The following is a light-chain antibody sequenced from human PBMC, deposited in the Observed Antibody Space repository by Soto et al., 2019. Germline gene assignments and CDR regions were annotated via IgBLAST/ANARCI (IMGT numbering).Light chain of an antibody. V-gene: IGKV1-9*01. Sequence: DIPLTQSPSFLSASVGDRVTMTCRASQGIRSYLAWYQQRPGKAPELLIYGASTLRPGGASRFSGSGSGTEFTLTISSLQPEDFATYFCQQLNTFPPFFTFGPGTKVDIK. J-gene: IGKJ3*01. CDR3: QQLNTFPPFFT. CDR1: QGIRSY. CDR2: GAS.